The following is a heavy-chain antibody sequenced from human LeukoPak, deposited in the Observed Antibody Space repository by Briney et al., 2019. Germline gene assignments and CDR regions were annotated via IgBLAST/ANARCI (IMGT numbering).Heavy chain of an antibody. J-gene: IGHJ6*04. D-gene: IGHD6-13*01. V-gene: IGHV1-18*04. CDR1: GYTFTSYG. CDR3: ARDQGKEYSSSWYPFYYYYYGMDV. Sequence: ASVKASCKASGYTFTSYGISWVRQAPGQGLEWMGWISAYNGNTSYAQKLQGRVTMTTDTSTSTAYMELRSLRSDDTAVYYCARDQGKEYSSSWYPFYYYYYGMDVWGKGTTVTVSA. CDR2: ISAYNGNT.